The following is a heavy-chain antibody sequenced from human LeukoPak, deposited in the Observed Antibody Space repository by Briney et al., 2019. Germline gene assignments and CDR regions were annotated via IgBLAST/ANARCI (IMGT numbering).Heavy chain of an antibody. CDR3: AREGYSSSWNYFDY. J-gene: IGHJ4*02. V-gene: IGHV1-69*04. D-gene: IGHD6-13*01. Sequence: SVKLSCKASGGTFSSYAISWVRQAPGQGLEWMGRIIPILGIANYAQKFQGRVTITADKSTSTAYMELSSLRSEGTAVYYCAREGYSSSWNYFDYWGQGALVTVSS. CDR1: GGTFSSYA. CDR2: IIPILGIA.